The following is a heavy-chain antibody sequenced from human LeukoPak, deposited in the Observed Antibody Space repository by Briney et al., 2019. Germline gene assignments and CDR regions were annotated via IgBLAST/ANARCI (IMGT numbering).Heavy chain of an antibody. D-gene: IGHD5-12*01. Sequence: SETLSLTCTVSGYSISSGYYWGWIRQPPGKGLEWIGSIYHSGSTYYNPSLKSRVTISVDTSKNQLSLKLSSVTAADTAVYYCAGEGGYAGYDSGWGKGTLVTVSS. CDR1: GYSISSGYY. V-gene: IGHV4-38-2*02. CDR3: AGEGGYAGYDSG. CDR2: IYHSGST. J-gene: IGHJ4*02.